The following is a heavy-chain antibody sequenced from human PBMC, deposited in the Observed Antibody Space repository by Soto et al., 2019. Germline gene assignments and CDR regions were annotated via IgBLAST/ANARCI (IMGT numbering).Heavy chain of an antibody. CDR2: IYYSGST. V-gene: IGHV4-59*01. CDR3: ARYSSGYYWGNFDY. D-gene: IGHD3-22*01. J-gene: IGHJ4*02. Sequence: SETLSLTCTVSGGSISSYYWSWIRQPPGKGLEWIGYIYYSGSTNYNPSLKSRVTISVDTSKNQFSLKLSSVTAADTAVYYCARYSSGYYWGNFDYWGQGTLLTVSS. CDR1: GGSISSYY.